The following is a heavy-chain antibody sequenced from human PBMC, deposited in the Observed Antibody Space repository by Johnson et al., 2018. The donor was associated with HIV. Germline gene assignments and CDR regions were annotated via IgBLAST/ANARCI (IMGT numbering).Heavy chain of an antibody. CDR2: ISYDGSNK. D-gene: IGHD6-19*01. V-gene: IGHV3-30-3*01. J-gene: IGHJ3*02. CDR3: ASSVPGRCYSSSAFDI. Sequence: QVQLVESGGGVVQPGRSLRLSCAASGFTFSSYAMHWVRQAPGKGLEWVAVISYDGSNKYYADSVKGRFTISRDNSKNTLYMQMNSLRAEDTAVYYCASSVPGRCYSSSAFDIWGQGTMVTVSS. CDR1: GFTFSSYA.